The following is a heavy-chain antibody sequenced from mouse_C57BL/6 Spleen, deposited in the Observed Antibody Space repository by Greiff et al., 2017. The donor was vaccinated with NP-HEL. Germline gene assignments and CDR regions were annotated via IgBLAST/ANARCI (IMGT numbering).Heavy chain of an antibody. D-gene: IGHD2-3*01. Sequence: VQLQQSGPGLVKPSQSLSLTCSVTGYSITSGYYWNWIRQFPGNKLEWMGYISYDGSNNYNPSLKNRISITRDTSKNQFFLKLNSVTTEDTATYYCARGGYDGYYHDYWGQGTTLTVSS. CDR2: ISYDGSN. CDR1: GYSITSGYY. J-gene: IGHJ2*01. V-gene: IGHV3-6*01. CDR3: ARGGYDGYYHDY.